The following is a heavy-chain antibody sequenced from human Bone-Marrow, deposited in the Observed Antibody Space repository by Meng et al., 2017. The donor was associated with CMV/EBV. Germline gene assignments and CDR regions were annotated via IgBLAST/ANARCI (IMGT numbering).Heavy chain of an antibody. CDR2: IRSKANSYAT. J-gene: IGHJ4*02. V-gene: IGHV3-73*01. CDR1: GFTFSGSA. Sequence: GGSLRLSCAASGFTFSGSAMHWVRQASGKGLEWVGRIRSKANSYATAYAASVKGRFTISRDDSKNTAYLQMNSLKTEDTAVYYCTRRCYDSSGYYDWGQGTLVTVSS. D-gene: IGHD3-22*01. CDR3: TRRCYDSSGYYD.